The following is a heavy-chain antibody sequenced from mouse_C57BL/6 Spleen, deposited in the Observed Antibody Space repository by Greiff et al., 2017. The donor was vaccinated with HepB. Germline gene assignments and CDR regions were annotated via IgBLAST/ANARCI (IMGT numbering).Heavy chain of an antibody. V-gene: IGHV5-17*01. CDR3: ARTEFAY. Sequence: DVQLVESGGGLVKPGGSLKLSCAASGFTFSDYGMHWVRQAPEKGLEWVAYISSGSSTIYYADTVKGRFTISRDNAKNTLFLQMTSLRSEDTAMYYCARTEFAYWGQGTLVTVSA. CDR1: GFTFSDYG. CDR2: ISSGSSTI. J-gene: IGHJ3*01.